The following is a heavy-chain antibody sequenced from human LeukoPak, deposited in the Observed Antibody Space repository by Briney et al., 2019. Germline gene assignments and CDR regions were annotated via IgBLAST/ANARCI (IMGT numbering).Heavy chain of an antibody. D-gene: IGHD1-26*01. CDR2: ISGPSDDI. Sequence: ASVTVSCKASGYSFITFGISWVRQAPGHGLEWMGYISGPSDDINYADNFQDRLTMTTDTSTSTAYMELRSLTSDDTAVYYCARDWDGRSDCFDPWGQGTLVIVSS. J-gene: IGHJ5*02. CDR1: GYSFITFG. CDR3: ARDWDGRSDCFDP. V-gene: IGHV1-18*01.